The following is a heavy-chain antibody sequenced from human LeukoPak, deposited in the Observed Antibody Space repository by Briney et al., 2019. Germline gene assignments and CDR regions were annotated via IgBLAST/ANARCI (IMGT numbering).Heavy chain of an antibody. CDR2: VNWNSGST. CDR1: GFNFVDYG. CDR3: TTDAGVGSSSPSFYFYMDA. Sequence: GGSLRLSCAASGFNFVDYGMHWVRQAPGKGLEWVSSVNWNSGSTAYADSVKGRFTVSRDNAKKSVYLQMDSLRPDDTALYYCTTDAGVGSSSPSFYFYMDAWGKGTTVSVSS. D-gene: IGHD6-6*01. V-gene: IGHV3-9*01. J-gene: IGHJ6*03.